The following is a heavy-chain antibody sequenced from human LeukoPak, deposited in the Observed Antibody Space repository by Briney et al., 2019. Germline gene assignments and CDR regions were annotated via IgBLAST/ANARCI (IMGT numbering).Heavy chain of an antibody. CDR1: GFTFSSYA. CDR3: SRGIDGYDSIVDY. CDR2: LWYEGSNK. J-gene: IGHJ4*02. D-gene: IGHD5-24*01. Sequence: PGRSLRLSCAASGFTFSSYAMHWVRQAPGKGLEWVAVLWYEGSNKYYADSVKGRFTISRDNSKNTLYLQMNSLRVEDTAVYYCSRGIDGYDSIVDYWGQGTLVTVSS. V-gene: IGHV3-33*01.